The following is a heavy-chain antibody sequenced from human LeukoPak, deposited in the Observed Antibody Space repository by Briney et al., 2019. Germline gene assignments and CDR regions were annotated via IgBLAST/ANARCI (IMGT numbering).Heavy chain of an antibody. CDR2: INHSGST. V-gene: IGHV4-34*01. CDR1: GGSSSGYY. CDR3: ARGRGKNYGGNPNHDY. Sequence: SETLSLTCAVYGGSSSGYYWSWIRQPPGKGLEWIGEINHSGSTNYNPSLKSRVTISVDTSKNQFSLKLSSVTAADTAVYYCARGRGKNYGGNPNHDYWGQGTLVTVSS. D-gene: IGHD4-23*01. J-gene: IGHJ4*02.